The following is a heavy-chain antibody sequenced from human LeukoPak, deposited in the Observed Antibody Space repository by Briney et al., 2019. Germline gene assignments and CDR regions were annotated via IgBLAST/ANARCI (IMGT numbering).Heavy chain of an antibody. J-gene: IGHJ4*02. V-gene: IGHV4-59*08. CDR1: GGSISSYY. Sequence: SETLSLTCTVSGGSISSYYWSWIRQPPGKGLEWIGYIYYSGSTNYNPSLKGRVTISVDTSKNQFSLKLSSVTAADTAVYYCARQLTLGYYFDYWGQGTLVTVSS. CDR2: IYYSGST. D-gene: IGHD3-16*01. CDR3: ARQLTLGYYFDY.